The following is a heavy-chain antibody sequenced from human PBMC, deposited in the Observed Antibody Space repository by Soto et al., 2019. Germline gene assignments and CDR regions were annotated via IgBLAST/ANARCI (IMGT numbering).Heavy chain of an antibody. CDR1: GGSITSYY. V-gene: IGHV4-59*01. CDR2: IYYSGST. D-gene: IGHD2-15*01. Sequence: SETLSVTCTVSGGSITSYYWSWSRQPPGKGLEWIGYIYYSGSTSYNPSLKSRVTISIDTSKNQFSLRLSSVTAADTAVYYCARDCSGGTCYSDSAYDIWGQGTMVTVSS. CDR3: ARDCSGGTCYSDSAYDI. J-gene: IGHJ3*02.